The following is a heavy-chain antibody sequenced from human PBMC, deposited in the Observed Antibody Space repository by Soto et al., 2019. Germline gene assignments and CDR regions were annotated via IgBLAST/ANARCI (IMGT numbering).Heavy chain of an antibody. V-gene: IGHV3-30*18. CDR2: ISYDGSNK. CDR3: AKDRRGGWFGELLYDPLVY. Sequence: QVQLVESGGGVVQPGRSLRLSCAASGFTFSSYGMHWVRQAPGKGLEWVAVISYDGSNKYYADSVKGRFTISRDNSKNSEYLQMNSLRAEDTAVYYCAKDRRGGWFGELLYDPLVYWGQGTLVTVSS. J-gene: IGHJ4*02. D-gene: IGHD3-10*01. CDR1: GFTFSSYG.